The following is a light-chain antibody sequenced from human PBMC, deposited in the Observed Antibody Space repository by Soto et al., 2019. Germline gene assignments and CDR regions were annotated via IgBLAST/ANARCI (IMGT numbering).Light chain of an antibody. CDR1: QSVSSNY. CDR3: QRYGSSLPLS. CDR2: GAS. Sequence: EIVLTQSPGTLSLSPGDRATLSCRASQSVSSNYLAWYQQKPGQAPRLLIYGASSRATGSPDRFSGSGSGTDFTLTISRLQPEDVAVYYCQRYGSSLPLSFGGGSKVDIK. V-gene: IGKV3-20*01. J-gene: IGKJ4*01.